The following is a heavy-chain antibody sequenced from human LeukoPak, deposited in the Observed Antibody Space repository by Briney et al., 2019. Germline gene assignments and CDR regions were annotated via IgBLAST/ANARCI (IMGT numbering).Heavy chain of an antibody. J-gene: IGHJ5*02. D-gene: IGHD2-2*01. Sequence: LXXXASXFTFSSHAMIWVRQAPGKGLEXVSSITSTSSDIFYTDSVKGRFTISRDNAKSSLYLQMNSLRAEDTAVYYCARVRRYCSSTSCHPDWFDPWGQGTLVTVSS. V-gene: IGHV3-21*01. CDR2: ITSTSSDI. CDR3: ARVRRYCSSTSCHPDWFDP. CDR1: XFTFSSHA.